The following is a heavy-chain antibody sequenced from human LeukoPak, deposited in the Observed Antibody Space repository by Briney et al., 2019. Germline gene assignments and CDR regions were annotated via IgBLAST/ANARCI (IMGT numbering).Heavy chain of an antibody. J-gene: IGHJ3*02. CDR1: GGTFRSYA. D-gene: IGHD4-17*01. V-gene: IGHV1-69*10. Sequence: GASVKVSCKASGGTFRSYAFTWVRQAPGQGLEWMGGIIPALGIANYAQKFQGRVTITADESTSTAYMELSSLISEDTAVYYCATQPIRDYEDAFDIWGQGTMVTVSS. CDR2: IIPALGIA. CDR3: ATQPIRDYEDAFDI.